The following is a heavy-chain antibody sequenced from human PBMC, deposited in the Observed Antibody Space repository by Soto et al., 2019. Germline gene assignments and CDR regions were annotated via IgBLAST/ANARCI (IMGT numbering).Heavy chain of an antibody. V-gene: IGHV3-11*01. CDR2: ISGTGDAK. Sequence: GGSLRLSCAASGLFFSDYYLSWIRQAPGKALECVAYISGTGDAKYYADSVTGRFTISRDNPKNSLYLQMNSLRPEDAAVYYCAIGGGQIYYKGLDVWGQGTTVTVSS. J-gene: IGHJ6*02. CDR1: GLFFSDYY. CDR3: AIGGGQIYYKGLDV. D-gene: IGHD3-10*01.